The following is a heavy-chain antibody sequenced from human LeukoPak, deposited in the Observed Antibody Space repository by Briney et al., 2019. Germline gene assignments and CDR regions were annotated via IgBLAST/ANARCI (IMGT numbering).Heavy chain of an antibody. CDR3: EKDDGAYCGGDCYSGAFDI. CDR1: GFTFSSYA. CDR2: ISGSGGST. J-gene: IGHJ3*02. Sequence: GGSLRLSCAASGFTFSSYAMSWVRQAPGKGLEWVSAISGSGGSTYYADSVKGRFTISRDNSKNTLYLQMNSLRAEDTAVYYCEKDDGAYCGGDCYSGAFDIWGQGTMVTVSS. D-gene: IGHD2-21*02. V-gene: IGHV3-23*01.